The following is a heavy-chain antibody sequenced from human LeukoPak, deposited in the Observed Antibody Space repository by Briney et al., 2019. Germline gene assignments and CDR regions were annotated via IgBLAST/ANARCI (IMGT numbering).Heavy chain of an antibody. V-gene: IGHV4-59*01. CDR2: TYYTGRT. J-gene: IGHJ6*02. CDR1: GASISSYY. D-gene: IGHD3-10*01. Sequence: SETLSLTCTVSGASISSYYWSWIRQPPGKGLEWIGYTYYTGRTNFNPSLKSRVTMSVDTSKNQLSLKLSSVTAADTAVYYCARGIGSGPVDVWGQGTTVTVSS. CDR3: ARGIGSGPVDV.